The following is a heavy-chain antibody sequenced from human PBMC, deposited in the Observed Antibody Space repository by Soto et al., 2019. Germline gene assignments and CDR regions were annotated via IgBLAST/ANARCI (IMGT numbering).Heavy chain of an antibody. CDR3: VRATYFSDSSGYTRCLDY. CDR1: GFTLSYHY. D-gene: IGHD3-22*01. J-gene: IGHJ4*02. CDR2: SRDKPQGYST. V-gene: IGHV3-72*01. Sequence: GGALRLSCAGSGFTLSYHYIDWVRQAPGKGLEWVGRSRDKPQGYSTAYAASVKGRFTTSRDESKNSAYLQMNSLKTEDTAVYYCVRATYFSDSSGYTRCLDYWGQGTLVTVSS.